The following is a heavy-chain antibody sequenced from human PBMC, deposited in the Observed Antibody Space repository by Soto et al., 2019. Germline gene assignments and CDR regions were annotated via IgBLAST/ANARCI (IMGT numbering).Heavy chain of an antibody. J-gene: IGHJ4*02. V-gene: IGHV4-39*01. CDR3: VRHGQWIIRAY. D-gene: IGHD5-12*01. CDR2: IIYSGDS. Sequence: QLQLQLSGPGLVKPSATLSLTCNASGASISSYNYCGWFRQPPGKGLEWSGSIIYSGDSMYNPSLQTCITLFVDTSKIQFSLKLISVTAADAAVYYCVRHGQWIIRAYWGQGSLVTVSS. CDR1: GASISSYNY.